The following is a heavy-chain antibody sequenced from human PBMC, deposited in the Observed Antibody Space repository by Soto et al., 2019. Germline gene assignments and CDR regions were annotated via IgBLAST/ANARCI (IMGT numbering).Heavy chain of an antibody. D-gene: IGHD4-17*01. CDR3: ARGNYGDYADYYYYGMDV. CDR2: IWYDGSNK. Sequence: QVQLVESGGGVVQPGRSLRLSCAASGFTFSSYGMHWVRQAPGKGLEWVAVIWYDGSNKYYADSVKGRFTISRDNSKNTLYLQMNSLRAEDTAVYYCARGNYGDYADYYYYGMDVWGQGTTVTVSS. J-gene: IGHJ6*02. CDR1: GFTFSSYG. V-gene: IGHV3-33*01.